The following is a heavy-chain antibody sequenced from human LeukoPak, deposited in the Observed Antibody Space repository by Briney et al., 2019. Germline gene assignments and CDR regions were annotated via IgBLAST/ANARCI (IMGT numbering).Heavy chain of an antibody. D-gene: IGHD6-13*01. CDR2: IYHSGST. Sequence: SETLSLTCTVSGYSISSGYYWGWIRQPPGEGLEWIGSIYHSGSTYYNPSLKSRVTISVDTSKNQFSLKLSSVTAADTAVYYCARDVTTLVAFDIWGQGTMVTVSS. CDR1: GYSISSGYY. CDR3: ARDVTTLVAFDI. V-gene: IGHV4-38-2*02. J-gene: IGHJ3*02.